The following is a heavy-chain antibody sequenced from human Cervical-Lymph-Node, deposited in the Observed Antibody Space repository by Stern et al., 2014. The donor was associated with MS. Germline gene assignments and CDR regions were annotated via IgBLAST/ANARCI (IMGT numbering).Heavy chain of an antibody. CDR3: SRGFLENSFDV. J-gene: IGHJ3*01. Sequence: VHLVETGGTLVQPGGSLRLSCAASGFTLEMYSMDWIRQAPGYGPEWLSFISSDSDIIYYAASVRGRFTISRDNAKNSLSLYMNRLRAEDTAVYYCSRGFLENSFDVWGQGTMVTVSS. D-gene: IGHD2/OR15-2a*01. CDR2: ISSDSDII. V-gene: IGHV3-48*01. CDR1: GFTLEMYS.